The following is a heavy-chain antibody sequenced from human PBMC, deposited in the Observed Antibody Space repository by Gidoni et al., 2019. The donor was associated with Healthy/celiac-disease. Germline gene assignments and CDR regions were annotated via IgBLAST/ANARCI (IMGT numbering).Heavy chain of an antibody. D-gene: IGHD6-13*01. Sequence: QLQLQESGPGLVKPSETLSLTCTVSGGSISSSSYYWGWIRQPPGKGLEWIGSIYYSGSTYYNPSLKSRVTISVDTSKNQFSLKLSSVTAADTAVYYCASRSSYNNAEYFQHWGQGTLVTVSS. J-gene: IGHJ1*01. CDR1: GGSISSSSYY. CDR2: IYYSGST. V-gene: IGHV4-39*01. CDR3: ASRSSYNNAEYFQH.